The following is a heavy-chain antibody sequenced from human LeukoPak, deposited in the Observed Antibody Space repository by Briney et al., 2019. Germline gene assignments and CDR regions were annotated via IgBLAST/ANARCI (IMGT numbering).Heavy chain of an antibody. CDR2: IKQDGSEK. V-gene: IGHV3-7*01. J-gene: IGHJ4*02. CDR1: GFTFSRYW. Sequence: GGSLRLFCAASGFTFSRYWMSWVRQAPGKGLEWVANIKQDGSEKYYVDSVKGRFTISRDNAKNSLYLQMNSLRAEDTAVYYCARSVPYFDYWGQGTLVTVSS. CDR3: ARSVPYFDY. D-gene: IGHD2-2*01.